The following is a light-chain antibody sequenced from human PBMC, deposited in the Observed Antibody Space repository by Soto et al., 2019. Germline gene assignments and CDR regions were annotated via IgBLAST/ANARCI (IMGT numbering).Light chain of an antibody. CDR1: QDISNY. V-gene: IGKV1-33*01. Sequence: DIQMTQSPSSLSASVGDRVTITCQASQDISNYLNWYQQKPGQAPKLLIYDASSLETGVPSRFSGSGSGTHFTFPISRLQPEDIATYYCQQYDDVSPGITFGPGTKVDIK. CDR2: DAS. CDR3: QQYDDVSPGIT. J-gene: IGKJ3*01.